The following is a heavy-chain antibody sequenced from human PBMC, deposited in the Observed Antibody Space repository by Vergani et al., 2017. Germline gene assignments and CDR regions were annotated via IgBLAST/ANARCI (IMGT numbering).Heavy chain of an antibody. CDR3: ARHTTYTDS. D-gene: IGHD1-1*01. CDR2: IYPADSDT. CDR1: EYSFGNYW. Sequence: EVELGQSGPEMRKPGESLKISCKGSEYSFGNYWIGWVRQMPGKGLEWMGIIYPADSDTRYSPSFQGQVTISADKSISTAFLQWDSLKASDTALYYCARHTTYTDSWGQGTLVT. V-gene: IGHV5-51*01. J-gene: IGHJ4*02.